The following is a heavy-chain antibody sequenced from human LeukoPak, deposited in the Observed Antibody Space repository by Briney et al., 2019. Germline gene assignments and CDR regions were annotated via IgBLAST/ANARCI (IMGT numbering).Heavy chain of an antibody. Sequence: GGSLRLSCAASGLAFKNYAMTWVRQAPGKGLEWVSNINDNGGQRHCADSVKGRFTISRDNSKNTVFLQMDSLRAEDTAVYYCAKTQWKVGATDYFDYWGQGILVTVSS. CDR3: AKTQWKVGATDYFDY. V-gene: IGHV3-23*01. CDR1: GLAFKNYA. J-gene: IGHJ4*02. D-gene: IGHD1-26*01. CDR2: INDNGGQR.